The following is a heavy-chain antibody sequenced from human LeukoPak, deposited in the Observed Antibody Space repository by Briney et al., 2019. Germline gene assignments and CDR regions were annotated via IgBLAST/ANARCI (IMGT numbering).Heavy chain of an antibody. V-gene: IGHV4-39*01. D-gene: IGHD3-3*01. CDR1: GGSIISSNYH. CDR3: ASTLRFLPYRRFDY. CDR2: IYQSGSGSS. Sequence: SETLSLTCSVSGGSIISSNYHWGWIRQPPGNGLEWIGSIYQSGSGSSYYNPSLKSRVTISGDTSKNQFSLRLNSVTATDTAVYYCASTLRFLPYRRFDYWGQGILVTVPS. J-gene: IGHJ4*02.